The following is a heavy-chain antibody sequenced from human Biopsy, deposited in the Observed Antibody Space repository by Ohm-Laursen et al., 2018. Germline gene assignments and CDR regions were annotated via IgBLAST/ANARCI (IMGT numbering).Heavy chain of an antibody. CDR1: GFSFDNYA. Sequence: SLRLSCAASGFSFDNYAMNWVRQAPGKGLEWVSTISGSGGSTYYADSVKGRFTISRDASKNTLYLLMNSLRAEDTAIYYCAKVADYYNDSGFDDYWGQGTLVTVSS. J-gene: IGHJ4*02. D-gene: IGHD3-22*01. CDR3: AKVADYYNDSGFDDY. CDR2: ISGSGGST. V-gene: IGHV3-23*01.